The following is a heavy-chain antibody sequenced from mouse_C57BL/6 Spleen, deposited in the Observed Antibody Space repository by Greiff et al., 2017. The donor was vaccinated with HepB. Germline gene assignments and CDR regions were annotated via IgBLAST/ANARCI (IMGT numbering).Heavy chain of an antibody. J-gene: IGHJ4*01. D-gene: IGHD1-1*01. CDR1: GYSFTDYN. CDR2: INPNYGTT. CDR3: AMEITTVVALYYYAMDY. V-gene: IGHV1-39*01. Sequence: EVQLQQSGPELVKPGASVKISCKASGYSFTDYNMNWVKQSNGKSLEWIGVINPNYGTTSYNQKFKGKATLTVDQSSSTAYMQLNSLTSEDSAVYYCAMEITTVVALYYYAMDYWGQGTSVTVSS.